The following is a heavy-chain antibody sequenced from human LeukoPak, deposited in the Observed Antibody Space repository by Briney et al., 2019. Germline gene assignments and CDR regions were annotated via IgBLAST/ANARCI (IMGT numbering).Heavy chain of an antibody. Sequence: GGSLRLSCAASGFTFSSYAMPWVRQAPGKGLEYVAAISSNGGSTYYANSVKGRFTISRDNSKNTLYLQMGSLRAEDMAVYYCAREGHDSSGYYSFDYWGQGTLVTVSS. CDR3: AREGHDSSGYYSFDY. CDR2: ISSNGGST. D-gene: IGHD3-22*01. CDR1: GFTFSSYA. V-gene: IGHV3-64*01. J-gene: IGHJ4*02.